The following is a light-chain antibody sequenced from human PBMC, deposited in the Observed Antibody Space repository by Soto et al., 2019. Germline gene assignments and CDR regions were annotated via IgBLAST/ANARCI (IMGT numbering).Light chain of an antibody. J-gene: IGLJ3*02. Sequence: QSALTQPASVSGSPGQSITISCTGTSSDVGGYNYVSWYQQHPGKAPKLMIYEVSNRPSGVSPRFSGSKSGNTASLTISGLQAEDEDDYYCSSYTTISTLEVFGGGTKLTVL. CDR1: SSDVGGYNY. CDR3: SSYTTISTLEV. CDR2: EVS. V-gene: IGLV2-14*01.